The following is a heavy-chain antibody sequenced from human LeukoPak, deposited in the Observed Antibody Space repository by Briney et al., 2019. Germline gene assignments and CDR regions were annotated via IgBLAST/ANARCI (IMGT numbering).Heavy chain of an antibody. V-gene: IGHV3-9*01. CDR2: ISWNSGSI. J-gene: IGHJ4*02. CDR3: AKDIGTGSGYSGYDWDLFDY. D-gene: IGHD5-12*01. Sequence: GGSLRLSCAASGFTFDDYAMHWVRQAPGKGLEWVSDISWNSGSIGYADSVKGRFTISRDNAKNSLYLQMNSLRAEDTALYYCAKDIGTGSGYSGYDWDLFDYWGQGTLVTVSS. CDR1: GFTFDDYA.